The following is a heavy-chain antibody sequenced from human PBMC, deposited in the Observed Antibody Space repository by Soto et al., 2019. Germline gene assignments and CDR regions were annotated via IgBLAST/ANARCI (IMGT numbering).Heavy chain of an antibody. CDR3: PKEFQRELHAFDL. Sequence: QGQLVESGGGVVRPGGSLKIYCEASGVSIRGYGMHWVRQVPGRGLEWVAVVSEDGTVQRYLDAVKGRCFISRDNPKNTVFLQMYRLSTEDTAIYFCPKEFQRELHAFDLWGQGTVVTVS. V-gene: IGHV3-30*18. D-gene: IGHD3-10*01. CDR2: VSEDGTVQ. CDR1: GVSIRGYG. J-gene: IGHJ3*01.